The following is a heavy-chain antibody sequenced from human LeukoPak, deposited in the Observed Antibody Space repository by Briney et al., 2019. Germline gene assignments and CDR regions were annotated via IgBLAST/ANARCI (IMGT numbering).Heavy chain of an antibody. CDR3: VRDLAFFRSTTTLEDY. Sequence: PGGSLRLSCAASGFTLSSYAMSWVRQAPGKGLEWVSATSSSDAGTYYAESVRGRFTISRDSSKNTLFLQMSNLKAEDTAVYYCVRDLAFFRSTTTLEDYWGQGTLVTVSS. D-gene: IGHD3-3*02. CDR1: GFTLSSYA. CDR2: TSSSDAGT. J-gene: IGHJ4*02. V-gene: IGHV3-23*01.